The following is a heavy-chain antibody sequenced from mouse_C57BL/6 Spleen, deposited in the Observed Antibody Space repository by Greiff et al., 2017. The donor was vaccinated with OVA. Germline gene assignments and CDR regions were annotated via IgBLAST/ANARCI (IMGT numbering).Heavy chain of an antibody. CDR2: INPYNGDT. V-gene: IGHV1-20*01. CDR3: ARYVNYFDY. CDR1: GYSFTGYF. J-gene: IGHJ2*02. Sequence: EVQLVESGPELVKPGDSVKISCKASGYSFTGYFMNWVMQSHGKSLEWIGRINPYNGDTFYNQKFTGKATLTVDKSSSTAHMELRSLTSEDSAVYYCARYVNYFDYWGQGTSLTVSS.